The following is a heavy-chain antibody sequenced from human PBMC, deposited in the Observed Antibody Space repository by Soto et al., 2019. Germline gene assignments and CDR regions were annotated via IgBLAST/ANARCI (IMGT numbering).Heavy chain of an antibody. V-gene: IGHV1-69*13. CDR3: AREKPSTFYGSGGKFGMDV. D-gene: IGHD3-10*01. CDR2: IIPIFGTA. Sequence: ASVKVSCKASGGTFSSYAISWVRQAPGQGLEWMGGIIPIFGTANYAQKFQGRVTITADESTSTAYMELSSLRSEDTAVYYCAREKPSTFYGSGGKFGMDVWGQGTTVTVS. CDR1: GGTFSSYA. J-gene: IGHJ6*02.